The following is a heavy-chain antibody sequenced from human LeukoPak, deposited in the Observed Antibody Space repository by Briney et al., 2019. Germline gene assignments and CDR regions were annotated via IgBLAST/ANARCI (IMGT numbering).Heavy chain of an antibody. Sequence: SQTLSLTCAVSGGSISSGGYSWSWLRQPPGKGLEWIGYIYHSGSTYYNPSLKSRVTISVDRSKNQFSLKLSSVTAADTAVYYCARETGRYYYDSSGSFDYWGQGTLVTVSS. CDR3: ARETGRYYYDSSGSFDY. J-gene: IGHJ4*02. CDR2: IYHSGST. CDR1: GGSISSGGYS. D-gene: IGHD3-22*01. V-gene: IGHV4-30-2*01.